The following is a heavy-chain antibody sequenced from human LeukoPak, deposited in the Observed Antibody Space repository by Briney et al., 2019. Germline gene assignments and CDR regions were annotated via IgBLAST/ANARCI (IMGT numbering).Heavy chain of an antibody. V-gene: IGHV5-10-1*01. J-gene: IGHJ6*02. Sequence: GESLKISCKGSGYSFTTYWITWVRQLPGKGLEWMGRIDPSDSYTNYRPSFQGHVTISADKSISTAYLQWSSLEASDTAMYYCARHRVRSFQYGMDVWGQGTTVTVSS. CDR3: ARHRVRSFQYGMDV. CDR2: IDPSDSYT. D-gene: IGHD5-24*01. CDR1: GYSFTTYW.